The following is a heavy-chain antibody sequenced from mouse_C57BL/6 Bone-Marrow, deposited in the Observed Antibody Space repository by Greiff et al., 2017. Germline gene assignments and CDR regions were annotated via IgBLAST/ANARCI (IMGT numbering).Heavy chain of an antibody. V-gene: IGHV1-81*01. Sequence: VHLVESGAELARPGASVKLSCKASGYTFTSYGISWVKQRTGQGLEWIGEIYPRSGNTYYNEKFKGKATLTADKSSSTAYMELRSLTSEDSAVYFCGNIYYYGSRYFDYWGQGTTLTVSS. CDR3: GNIYYYGSRYFDY. CDR2: IYPRSGNT. D-gene: IGHD1-1*01. CDR1: GYTFTSYG. J-gene: IGHJ2*01.